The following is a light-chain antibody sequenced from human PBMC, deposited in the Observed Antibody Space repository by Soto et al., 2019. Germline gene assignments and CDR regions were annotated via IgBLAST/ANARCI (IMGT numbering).Light chain of an antibody. CDR2: SAS. Sequence: EIVMTQSPATLSVSPGERATLSCRASQSVSSDLAWYHQKPGKAPRLLIYSASTRATGIPARFSGSGSGTKFTLTINSLQSEDFAVYYCQQYNNWPRTFGQGTTVEIK. J-gene: IGKJ1*01. CDR3: QQYNNWPRT. CDR1: QSVSSD. V-gene: IGKV3-15*01.